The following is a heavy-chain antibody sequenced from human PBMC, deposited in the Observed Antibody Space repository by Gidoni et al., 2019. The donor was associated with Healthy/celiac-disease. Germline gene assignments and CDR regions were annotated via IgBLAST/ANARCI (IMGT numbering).Heavy chain of an antibody. V-gene: IGHV3-11*05. D-gene: IGHD4-17*01. CDR1: GFTFSDYY. CDR2: MSSSSSYK. CDR3: ARSSGGDYADYAFDI. Sequence: QVQLVESGGGLVKPGWSLRLSCAASGFTFSDYYMSWIRQAPGKGREWVSDMSSSSSYKNYADSVKGRFTISRDNAKNSLYLQMNSLRAEDTAVYCCARSSGGDYADYAFDIWGQGTMVTVSS. J-gene: IGHJ3*02.